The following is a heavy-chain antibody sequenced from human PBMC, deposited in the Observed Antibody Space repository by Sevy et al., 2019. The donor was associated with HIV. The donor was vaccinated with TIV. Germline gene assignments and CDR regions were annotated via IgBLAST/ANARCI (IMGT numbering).Heavy chain of an antibody. CDR3: TRWKGAQSIFDY. CDR1: GFTFGDYA. Sequence: GGSLRLSCTGSGFTFGDYAMSWVPQAPGKGLEWVAFLKHKAYGGTLDYAASVKGRFSISRDDSKSIAHLQMNDLKTEDTAIYYSTRWKGAQSIFDYWGQGALVTVSS. D-gene: IGHD1-1*01. J-gene: IGHJ4*02. V-gene: IGHV3-49*04. CDR2: LKHKAYGGTL.